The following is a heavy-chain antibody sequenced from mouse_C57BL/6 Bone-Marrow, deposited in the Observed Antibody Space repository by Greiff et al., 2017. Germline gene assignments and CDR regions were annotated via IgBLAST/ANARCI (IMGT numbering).Heavy chain of an antibody. V-gene: IGHV14-3*01. CDR1: GFTFTNTY. Sequence: VQLQQSVAELVRPGASVKLSCKASGFTFTNTYMHWVKQRPEQGLEWIGRIDPANGTTKYDQKFPGKATMTADTSSNTAYLQLSSLTSEYTAIYCCARCGHPYYLDYWGQGTTLTVSS. CDR3: ARCGHPYYLDY. J-gene: IGHJ2*01. CDR2: IDPANGTT.